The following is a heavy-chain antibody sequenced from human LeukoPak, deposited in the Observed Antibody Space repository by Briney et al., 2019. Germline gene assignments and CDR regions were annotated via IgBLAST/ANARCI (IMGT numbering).Heavy chain of an antibody. CDR3: AKGCASTSCSNFDH. CDR1: GFTFSSYA. J-gene: IGHJ4*02. Sequence: PGGSLRLSCAASGFTFSSYAMSWVRQAPGKGLEWVSAISGSGGTTYYADSVKGRFTISRDNSKNTLYLEMNSLRAEDTAVYYCAKGCASTSCSNFDHWGQGTLVTVSS. D-gene: IGHD2-2*01. V-gene: IGHV3-23*01. CDR2: ISGSGGTT.